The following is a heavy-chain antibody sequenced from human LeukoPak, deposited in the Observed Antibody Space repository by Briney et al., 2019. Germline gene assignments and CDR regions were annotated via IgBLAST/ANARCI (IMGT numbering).Heavy chain of an antibody. J-gene: IGHJ4*02. V-gene: IGHV4-61*08. Sequence: SETLSLTCTVSGGSISSGDYYWSWIRQPPGKGLEWIGYIYYSGSTNYNPSLKSRVTISVDTSKNQFSLKLSSVTAADTAVYYCARLRSPYYYFDYWGQGTLVTVSS. CDR2: IYYSGST. CDR1: GGSISSGDYY. D-gene: IGHD1-26*01. CDR3: ARLRSPYYYFDY.